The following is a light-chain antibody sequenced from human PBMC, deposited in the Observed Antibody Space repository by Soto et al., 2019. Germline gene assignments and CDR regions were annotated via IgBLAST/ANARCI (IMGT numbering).Light chain of an antibody. Sequence: EIVLTQSPATLSLSPGESATLSCRASQSISTLLAWYRQKPGQAPSLLISDASKRATGVPARFSGSGSGTDFTLTITSLEPDDFVVYYCLHRSDWPPGNTFGHGTRLEI. CDR1: QSISTL. V-gene: IGKV3-11*01. J-gene: IGKJ5*01. CDR2: DAS. CDR3: LHRSDWPPGNT.